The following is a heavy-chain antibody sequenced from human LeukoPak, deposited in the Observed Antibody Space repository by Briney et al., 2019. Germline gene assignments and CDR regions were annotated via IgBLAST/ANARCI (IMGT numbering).Heavy chain of an antibody. CDR2: IYSGGST. Sequence: QAGGSLRLSCVGSGFTGINDYFSWVRQAPGKGLEWVSVIYSGGSTYYADSVRDRFTISRDKSKNTLYLQMNSLTVEDTAMYYCTRTDLWVSWGQGAQVTVSS. J-gene: IGHJ5*02. D-gene: IGHD1-26*01. V-gene: IGHV3-66*01. CDR1: GFTGINDY. CDR3: TRTDLWVS.